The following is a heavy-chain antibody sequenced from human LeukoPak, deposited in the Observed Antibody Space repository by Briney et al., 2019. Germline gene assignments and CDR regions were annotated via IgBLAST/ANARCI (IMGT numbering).Heavy chain of an antibody. CDR2: ISGSGGST. J-gene: IGHJ4*02. D-gene: IGHD3-16*01. CDR3: AKGYYDYVWGSYYFDY. Sequence: PGGSLRLSCTASGFTFSSYAMSWVRQAPGKGLEWVSAISGSGGSTYYADSVKGRFTSSRDKSGDTLYLQMNSLRAEDTAVYYCAKGYYDYVWGSYYFDYWGQGTLVTVSS. V-gene: IGHV3-23*01. CDR1: GFTFSSYA.